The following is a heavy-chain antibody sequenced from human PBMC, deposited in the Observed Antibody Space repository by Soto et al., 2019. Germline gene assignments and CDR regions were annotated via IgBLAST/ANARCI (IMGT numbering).Heavy chain of an antibody. V-gene: IGHV1-3*04. Sequence: ASVKVSCKSSGYTFTSYTLHWVRQAPGQRLEWMGWINTGNGNTKYSQKFQGRVTFIRDTSASTAYMEVSSLRSEDTAVYYCARNYYYDSSGYYRNFDYWGQGTLVTVSS. CDR1: GYTFTSYT. CDR2: INTGNGNT. D-gene: IGHD3-22*01. CDR3: ARNYYYDSSGYYRNFDY. J-gene: IGHJ4*02.